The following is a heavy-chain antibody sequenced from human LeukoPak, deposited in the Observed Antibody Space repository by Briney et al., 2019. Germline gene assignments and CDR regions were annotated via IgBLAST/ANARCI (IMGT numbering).Heavy chain of an antibody. J-gene: IGHJ5*02. V-gene: IGHV1-18*01. CDR2: ISVYNVNT. CDR3: ARSYDSSGYYFGQNWFDP. CDR1: GGTFSSYA. D-gene: IGHD3-22*01. Sequence: ASVKVSCKASGGTFSSYAISWVRQAPGQGLEWMGWISVYNVNTKYAQKFQGRVTMTTDTSTSTGYIELRSLRSDDTAVYYCARSYDSSGYYFGQNWFDPWGQGTLVTVSS.